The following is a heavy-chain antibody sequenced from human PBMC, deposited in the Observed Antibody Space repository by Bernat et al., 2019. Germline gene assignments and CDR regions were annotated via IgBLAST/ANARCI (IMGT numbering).Heavy chain of an antibody. Sequence: EVQLVESGGGLVQPGRSLRLSCTASGFTFGAYAMSWFRQAPGKGLEWVGFIRSKAYGGTTEYAASVKGRFTISRDDSKRIAYLQMNSLKTEDTAVYYCTRDSIYCSSTSCYPYHWFDPWGQGTLVTVSS. D-gene: IGHD2-2*01. V-gene: IGHV3-49*03. CDR3: TRDSIYCSSTSCYPYHWFDP. J-gene: IGHJ5*02. CDR1: GFTFGAYA. CDR2: IRSKAYGGTT.